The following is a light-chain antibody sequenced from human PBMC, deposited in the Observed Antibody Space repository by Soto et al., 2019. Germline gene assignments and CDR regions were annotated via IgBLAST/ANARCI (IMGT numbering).Light chain of an antibody. CDR2: RAS. CDR1: QSIGSW. V-gene: IGKV1-5*03. J-gene: IGKJ2*01. Sequence: DIPMTQSPSTLSASVGDRVTITCRASQSIGSWLAWYQQKPGKVPKLLIYRASSLESGVPSRFSGSGSGTEYLLTISSLQPDDFATYYCQQYYTYPVYTFGQGTKLDIK. CDR3: QQYYTYPVYT.